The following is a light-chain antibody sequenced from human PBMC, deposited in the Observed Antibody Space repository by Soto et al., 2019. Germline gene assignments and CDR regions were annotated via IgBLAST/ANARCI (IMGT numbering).Light chain of an antibody. J-gene: IGKJ4*01. CDR2: DAS. CDR1: QSVSSY. CDR3: QQRSNWPLT. Sequence: EIVLTQSPATLSLSPGERATLSCRASQSVSSYLAWYQQKPGQAPRLLIYDASNRATGIPARFSGSGSGTDFTLTICSLEPEDLAVYYCQQRSNWPLTFGGGTKVEIK. V-gene: IGKV3-11*01.